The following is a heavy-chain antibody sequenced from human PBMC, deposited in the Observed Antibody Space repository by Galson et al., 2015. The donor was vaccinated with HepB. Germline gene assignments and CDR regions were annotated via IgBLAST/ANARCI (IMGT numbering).Heavy chain of an antibody. Sequence: SLRLSCAPSGFTFSSYGMSWVRQPPGKGLEGVSAISGRGGRTYYADSVKGRFTISRDNSKNTLYLQMNSLRAEDTAVYYCAKRREYSSSSGAYYYYGMDVWGQGTTVTVSS. CDR1: GFTFSSYG. D-gene: IGHD6-6*01. V-gene: IGHV3-23*01. CDR2: ISGRGGRT. J-gene: IGHJ6*02. CDR3: AKRREYSSSSGAYYYYGMDV.